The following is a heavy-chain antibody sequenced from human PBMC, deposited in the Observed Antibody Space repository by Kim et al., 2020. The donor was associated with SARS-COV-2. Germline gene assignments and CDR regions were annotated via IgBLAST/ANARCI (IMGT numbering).Heavy chain of an antibody. V-gene: IGHV4-39*01. CDR2: IYYSGRT. D-gene: IGHD5-18*01. J-gene: IGHJ4*02. Sequence: SETLSLTCTVSGGSISSSTYYWGWIRQPPGKGLEWIVTIYYSGRTFYTPSLKSRVTISVDTSKDQFSLKLSSVTAADTAVYYCARVGYRNGYSTYVDYWGQGTLVSVSS. CDR3: ARVGYRNGYSTYVDY. CDR1: GGSISSSTYY.